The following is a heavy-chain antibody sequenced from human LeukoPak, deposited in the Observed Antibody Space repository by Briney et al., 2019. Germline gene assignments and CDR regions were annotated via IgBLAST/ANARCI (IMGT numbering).Heavy chain of an antibody. D-gene: IGHD1-26*01. CDR3: ARDLSATIRAYDY. CDR1: GFTFSSYT. V-gene: IGHV3-30*04. Sequence: GGSLRLSCAASGFTFSSYTMHWVRQAPGKGLERVAVISYDGSNKHYADFVKGRFTISRDNAKNSLYLQMNSLRAEDTAVYYCARDLSATIRAYDYWGQGTLVTVSS. J-gene: IGHJ4*02. CDR2: ISYDGSNK.